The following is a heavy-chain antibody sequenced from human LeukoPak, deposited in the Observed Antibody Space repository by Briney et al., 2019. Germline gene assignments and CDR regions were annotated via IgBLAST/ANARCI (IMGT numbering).Heavy chain of an antibody. CDR3: ATGYGRTYYFDY. CDR1: GGSISSGGYS. J-gene: IGHJ4*02. Sequence: SETLSLTCAVSGGSISSGGYSWSWIRQPPGKGLEWIGYIYHSGSTYYNPSLKSRVTISVNRSKNQFSLKLSSVTAADTAVYYCATGYGRTYYFDYWSQGTLVTVSS. CDR2: IYHSGST. V-gene: IGHV4-30-2*01. D-gene: IGHD5-18*01.